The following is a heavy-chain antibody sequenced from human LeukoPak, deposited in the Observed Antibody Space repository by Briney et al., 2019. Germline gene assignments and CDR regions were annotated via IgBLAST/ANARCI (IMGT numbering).Heavy chain of an antibody. Sequence: SGPTLVNPTQTLTLTCTFSGFSLSTSGVGVGWIRQPPGKALEWLALIYWDDDKRYSPSLKSRLTITKDTSKNQVVLTMTNMDPVDTATYYCALARVVGATTLGPRAGNFDYWGQGTLVTVSS. CDR1: GFSLSTSGVG. J-gene: IGHJ4*02. V-gene: IGHV2-5*02. D-gene: IGHD1-26*01. CDR2: IYWDDDK. CDR3: ALARVVGATTLGPRAGNFDY.